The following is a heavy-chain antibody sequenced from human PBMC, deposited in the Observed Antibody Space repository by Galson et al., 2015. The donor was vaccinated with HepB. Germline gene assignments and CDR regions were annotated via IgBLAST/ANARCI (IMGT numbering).Heavy chain of an antibody. CDR2: IIPIFGTA. CDR3: ATYCSSTSCYDHADYYYYYYMDV. J-gene: IGHJ6*03. Sequence: SVKVSCKASGGTFSSYAISWVRQAPGQGLEWMGGIIPIFGTANYAQKFQGRVTITADESTSTAYMELSSLRSEDTAVYYCATYCSSTSCYDHADYYYYYYMDVWGKGTTVTVSS. D-gene: IGHD2-2*01. CDR1: GGTFSSYA. V-gene: IGHV1-69*13.